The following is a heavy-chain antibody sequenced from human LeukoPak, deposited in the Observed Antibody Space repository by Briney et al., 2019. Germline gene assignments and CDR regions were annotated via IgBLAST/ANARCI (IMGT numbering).Heavy chain of an antibody. V-gene: IGHV4-34*01. Sequence: PSETLSLTCAVYGGSFSGYYWSWIRQPPGKGLEWIGEINHSGSTNYNPSLKSRVTISVDTSKNQFSLKLSSVTAADTAVYYCARGPYYYGSGRSRWFDPWGQGTLVTVSS. D-gene: IGHD3-10*01. CDR1: GGSFSGYY. CDR3: ARGPYYYGSGRSRWFDP. CDR2: INHSGST. J-gene: IGHJ5*02.